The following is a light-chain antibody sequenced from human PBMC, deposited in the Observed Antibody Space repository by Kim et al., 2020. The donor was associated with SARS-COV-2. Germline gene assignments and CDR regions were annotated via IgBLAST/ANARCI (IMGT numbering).Light chain of an antibody. Sequence: IQMTQSPSSLSASVGDRVTITCRASHDISSALAWYQQKPGKAPKLLLYDASTLESGVPSRFSGSGSGTDFTLTISSLQPEEFATHYCQQFISYPFTFGPGTQVDSK. V-gene: IGKV1-13*02. CDR3: QQFISYPFT. CDR1: HDISSA. CDR2: DAS. J-gene: IGKJ3*01.